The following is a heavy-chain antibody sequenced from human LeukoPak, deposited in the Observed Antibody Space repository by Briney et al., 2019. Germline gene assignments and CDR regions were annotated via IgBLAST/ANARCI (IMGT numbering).Heavy chain of an antibody. CDR1: GYTFTSYD. D-gene: IGHD3-10*01. CDR2: MSPDSGYT. CDR3: ARGRGLPGPLDY. Sequence: ASVKVSCKASGYTFTSYDINWVRQATGQGLEWMGWMSPDSGYTGYAQTFQGRVTLTRNTSVSTAFMELSGLRSEDTAVYYCARGRGLPGPLDYWGQGTLVTVSS. J-gene: IGHJ4*02. V-gene: IGHV1-8*01.